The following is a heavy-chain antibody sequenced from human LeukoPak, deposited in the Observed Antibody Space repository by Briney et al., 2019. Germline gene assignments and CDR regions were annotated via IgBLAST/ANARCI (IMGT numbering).Heavy chain of an antibody. Sequence: ASVKVSCKASGYTFTGYYMHWVRQAPGQGLEWMGRINPNSGDTNYAQKFQGRVTMTRDTSTSTAYMELSRLRSDDTAVYYCASYCGGGSCYPNGFDYWGQGTLVTVSS. CDR1: GYTFTGYY. CDR3: ASYCGGGSCYPNGFDY. CDR2: INPNSGDT. J-gene: IGHJ4*02. D-gene: IGHD2-15*01. V-gene: IGHV1-2*06.